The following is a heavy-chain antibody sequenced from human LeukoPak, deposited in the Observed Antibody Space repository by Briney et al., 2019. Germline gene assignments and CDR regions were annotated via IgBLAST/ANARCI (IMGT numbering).Heavy chain of an antibody. V-gene: IGHV4-39*01. CDR3: ARHRDGKFDY. CDR1: GASISSGSNY. CDR2: IYSSGST. J-gene: IGHJ4*02. D-gene: IGHD5-24*01. Sequence: SETLSLTCSVSGASISSGSNYWGWIRQPPGKTLEWIGSIYSSGSTYYNTSLQSRVSIKLDTPKNHFSLKLSSVTAADTAVYYCARHRDGKFDYWGQGTLVTVSS.